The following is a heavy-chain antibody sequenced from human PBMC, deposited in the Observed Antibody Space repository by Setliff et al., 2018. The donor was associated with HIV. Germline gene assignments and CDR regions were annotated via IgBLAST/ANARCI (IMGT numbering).Heavy chain of an antibody. CDR1: GYSFTSWG. CDR2: ISPYNGYT. V-gene: IGHV1-18*01. CDR3: AREITNYFDY. J-gene: IGHJ4*02. D-gene: IGHD3-16*01. Sequence: ASVKVSCKASGYSFTSWGISWVRQAPGQGLEWMGWISPYNGYTNYVQKLQGRVTMTTDTSTSIAYMELRSLKSDDTAVYYCAREITNYFDYWGQGTLVTVSS.